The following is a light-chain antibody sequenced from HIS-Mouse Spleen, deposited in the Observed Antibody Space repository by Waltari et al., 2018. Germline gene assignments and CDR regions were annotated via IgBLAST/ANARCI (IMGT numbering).Light chain of an antibody. J-gene: IGLJ3*02. CDR1: TGDVGSYHL. CDR3: CSYAGSSTWV. CDR2: EGS. V-gene: IGLV2-23*01. Sequence: QSALTQPSPVSGSPGQSITISCTGTTGDVGSYHLVPWYQQHPGKAPKLMIYEGSKRPSGVSNRFSGSKSGNTASLTISGLQAEDEADYYCCSYAGSSTWVFGGGTKLTVL.